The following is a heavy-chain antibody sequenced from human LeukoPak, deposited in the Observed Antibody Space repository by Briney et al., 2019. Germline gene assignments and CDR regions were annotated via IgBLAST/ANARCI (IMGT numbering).Heavy chain of an antibody. Sequence: SETLSLTCTVSGGSISSSTYYWAWIRQPPGKGLERVGNIFYSGSTYYNPSLKSRVTISVDTSKNQFSLKLTSVTAADTAVYYCARVVDETGSSWAQGFDYWGQGTLVTVSS. J-gene: IGHJ4*02. V-gene: IGHV4-39*07. CDR1: GGSISSSTYY. CDR3: ARVVDETGSSWAQGFDY. CDR2: IFYSGST. D-gene: IGHD6-13*01.